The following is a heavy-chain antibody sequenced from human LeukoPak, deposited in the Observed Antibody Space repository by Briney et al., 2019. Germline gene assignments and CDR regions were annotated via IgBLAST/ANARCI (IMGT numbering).Heavy chain of an antibody. CDR1: GGSISSGGYS. Sequence: SETLSLTCAVSGGSISSGGYSWRWIRQPPGKGLEWIGYIYHSGSTYYNPSLKSRVTISVDRSKNQFSLKLCSVTAADTAVYYCASFPKTMVRGVAPVWGQGTTVTVSS. V-gene: IGHV4-30-2*01. CDR3: ASFPKTMVRGVAPV. CDR2: IYHSGST. J-gene: IGHJ6*02. D-gene: IGHD3-10*01.